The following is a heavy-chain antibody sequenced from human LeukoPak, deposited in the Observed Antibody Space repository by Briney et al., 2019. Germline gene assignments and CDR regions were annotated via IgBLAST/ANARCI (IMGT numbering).Heavy chain of an antibody. CDR1: GFTFSSYS. Sequence: GGSLRLSCADSGFTFSSYSMNWVRQAPGKGLEWVSSISSSSSYIYYADSVKGRFTISRDNAKNSLYLQMNSLRAEDTAVYYCARGPPRTYYDFWSGYLRCDYWGQGTLVTVSS. V-gene: IGHV3-21*01. J-gene: IGHJ4*02. D-gene: IGHD3-3*01. CDR2: ISSSSSYI. CDR3: ARGPPRTYYDFWSGYLRCDY.